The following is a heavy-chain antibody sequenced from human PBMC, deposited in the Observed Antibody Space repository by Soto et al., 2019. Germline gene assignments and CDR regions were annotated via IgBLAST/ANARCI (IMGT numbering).Heavy chain of an antibody. CDR2: IYYSGST. CDR3: ARLDFMDDC. J-gene: IGHJ4*02. V-gene: IGHV4-39*01. D-gene: IGHD3-3*01. Sequence: QLQVQESGPGLVKPSETLSLSCTVSGGSITNNTYYWGWIRQPPGKGLEWIGSIYYSGSTDYNPSLKSRVTISVDTSKNQFSLKLRSVTAADTAVYYCARLDFMDDCWGQGTLVTVSS. CDR1: GGSITNNTYY.